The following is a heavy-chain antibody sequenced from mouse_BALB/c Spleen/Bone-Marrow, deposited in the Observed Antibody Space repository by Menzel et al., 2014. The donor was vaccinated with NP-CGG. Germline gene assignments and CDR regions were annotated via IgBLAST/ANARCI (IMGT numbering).Heavy chain of an antibody. CDR3: ARDKGRVFFDY. CDR2: IRNKANGYTT. J-gene: IGHJ2*01. V-gene: IGHV7-3*02. CDR1: GFTLTDYY. Sequence: EVQLVESGGGLVQPGGSLRLSCATSGFTLTDYYMNWVRQPPGKALEWLGFIRNKANGYTTEYSASVKGRFTISRDNSQNILYLQMNTLRAEDSATYYCARDKGRVFFDYWGQGTTLTVSS.